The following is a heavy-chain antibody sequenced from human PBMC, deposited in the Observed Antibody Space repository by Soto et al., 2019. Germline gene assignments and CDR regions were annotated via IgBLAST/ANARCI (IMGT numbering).Heavy chain of an antibody. Sequence: GGSLRLSCAASGFTFSSYAMHWVRQAPGKGLEWVAVISYDGSNKYYADSVKGRFTISRDNSKNTLYLQMNSLRAEDTAVYYCAREGGYSGYALSMDVWGQGTTVTVSS. D-gene: IGHD5-12*01. CDR3: AREGGYSGYALSMDV. CDR2: ISYDGSNK. J-gene: IGHJ6*02. V-gene: IGHV3-30-3*01. CDR1: GFTFSSYA.